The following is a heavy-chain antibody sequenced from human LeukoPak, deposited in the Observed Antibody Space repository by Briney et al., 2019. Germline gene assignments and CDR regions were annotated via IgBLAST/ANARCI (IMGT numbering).Heavy chain of an antibody. CDR1: GFTFSSYW. CDR2: IKQDGSEK. Sequence: PGGSLRLSYAASGFTFSSYWMSWVRQAPGKGLEWVANIKQDGSEKYYVDSVKGRFTISRDNAKNSLYLQMNSLRAEDTAVYYCARVVGRIRGIQHYFDYWGQGTLVTVSS. D-gene: IGHD3-10*01. CDR3: ARVVGRIRGIQHYFDY. V-gene: IGHV3-7*01. J-gene: IGHJ4*02.